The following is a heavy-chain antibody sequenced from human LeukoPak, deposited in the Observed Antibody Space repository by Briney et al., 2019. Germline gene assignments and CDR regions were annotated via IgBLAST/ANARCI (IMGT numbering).Heavy chain of an antibody. D-gene: IGHD3-10*01. Sequence: GGSLRLSCAASGFTFSSCWMSWVRQAPGKGLEGVANIKQDGSEKYYVDSVKGRFTISRDNAKNSLYLQMNTLRAEDTAVYYCARRAITMVRGARPYFFDYWGQGTLVTVSS. CDR3: ARRAITMVRGARPYFFDY. CDR2: IKQDGSEK. V-gene: IGHV3-7*01. J-gene: IGHJ4*02. CDR1: GFTFSSCW.